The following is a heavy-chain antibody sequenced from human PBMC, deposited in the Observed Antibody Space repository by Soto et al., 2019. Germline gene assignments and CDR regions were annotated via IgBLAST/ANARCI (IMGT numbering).Heavy chain of an antibody. D-gene: IGHD5-12*01. Sequence: QVQLVESGGGVVQPGRSLRLSCAASGFTFSSYGMHWVRQAPGKGLEWVAVIWYDGSNKYYADSVKGRFTISSDNSKNTLYLQMNSLRAEDTAVYYCARGPSMATLDYWGQGTLVTXSS. CDR1: GFTFSSYG. CDR2: IWYDGSNK. V-gene: IGHV3-33*01. J-gene: IGHJ4*02. CDR3: ARGPSMATLDY.